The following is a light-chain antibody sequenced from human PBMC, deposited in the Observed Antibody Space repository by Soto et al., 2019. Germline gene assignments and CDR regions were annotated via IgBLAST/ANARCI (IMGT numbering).Light chain of an antibody. CDR2: VAS. V-gene: IGKV3-15*01. J-gene: IGKJ4*01. CDR1: QGVNSN. CDR3: QQYNVWPLT. Sequence: EIVMTQSPVTLSVSPGDRATLSCRASQGVNSNLAWYQQKPGQTPKLLIYVASTRATGIPARFSGSGSGTEFTLTISSPQSEDFAVYYCQQYNVWPLTFGGGTKVEFK.